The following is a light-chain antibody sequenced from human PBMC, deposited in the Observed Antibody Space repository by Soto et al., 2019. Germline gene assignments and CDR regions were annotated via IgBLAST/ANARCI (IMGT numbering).Light chain of an antibody. Sequence: QSALTQPPSVSAAPGQKVTISCSGSSPNIGNSFVSWYLQRPGTAPKLLIHENNKRPSGIPDRFSGTKSGTSATLGITGLQTGDEADYYCAAWDSSLSAGVFGGGTKLTVL. CDR2: ENN. CDR1: SPNIGNSF. J-gene: IGLJ3*02. CDR3: AAWDSSLSAGV. V-gene: IGLV1-51*02.